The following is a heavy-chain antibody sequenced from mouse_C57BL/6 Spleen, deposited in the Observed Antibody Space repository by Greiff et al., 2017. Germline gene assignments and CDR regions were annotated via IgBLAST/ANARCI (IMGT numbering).Heavy chain of an antibody. CDR1: GYTFTSYW. CDR2: INPSSGYT. Sequence: VKLVESGAELAKPGASVKLSCKASGYTFTSYWMHWVKQRPGQGLEWIGYINPSSGYTKYNQKFKDKATLTADKYSSTAYMQLSSLPYEDSAVYYCARDDYDFDYWGQGTTLTVSS. V-gene: IGHV1-7*01. J-gene: IGHJ2*01. CDR3: ARDDYDFDY. D-gene: IGHD2-4*01.